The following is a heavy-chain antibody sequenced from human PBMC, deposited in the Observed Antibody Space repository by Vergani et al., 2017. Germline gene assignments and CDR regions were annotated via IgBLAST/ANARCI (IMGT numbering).Heavy chain of an antibody. CDR1: GGTFSSYA. J-gene: IGHJ4*02. CDR3: ATVTDYYDSSGYYLDY. D-gene: IGHD3-22*01. Sequence: QVQLVQSGAEVKKPGSSVKVSCKASGGTFSSYAISWVRQAPGKGLEWMGGFDPEHGEVTFAHHIQGRVTMTEDRSTDTAYMELSSLRPEDTALYYCATVTDYYDSSGYYLDYWGQGTLVTVSS. CDR2: FDPEHGEV. V-gene: IGHV1-69*04.